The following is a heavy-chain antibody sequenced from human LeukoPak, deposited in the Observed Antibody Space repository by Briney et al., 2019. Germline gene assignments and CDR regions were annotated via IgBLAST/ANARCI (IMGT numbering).Heavy chain of an antibody. V-gene: IGHV3-30*02. Sequence: GGSLRLSCAAPGFTVSSNYMSWVRQAPGKGLEWVAFIRKDGTNDRYPDSVKGRFTISRDSSKNTLYLQMNSLRAEDTAVYYCAKESSGSLRLLFDFWGQGTLVTVSS. CDR1: GFTVSSNY. CDR3: AKESSGSLRLLFDF. CDR2: IRKDGTND. J-gene: IGHJ4*02. D-gene: IGHD1-26*01.